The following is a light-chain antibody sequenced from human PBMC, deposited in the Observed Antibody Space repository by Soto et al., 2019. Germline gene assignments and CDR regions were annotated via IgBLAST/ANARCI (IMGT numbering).Light chain of an antibody. J-gene: IGKJ5*01. CDR1: QSLVYSNGKTY. CDR3: MQGLQLPIT. Sequence: DIVMTQSPVSLSVTPGQSASISCKSSQSLVYSNGKTYLYWYLQKPGQPPQLLIYEASNRFSGAPQRFSGSGSGTDFTLEISRVEAEDVGVYYCMQGLQLPITFAQGTRLDIE. V-gene: IGKV2D-29*01. CDR2: EAS.